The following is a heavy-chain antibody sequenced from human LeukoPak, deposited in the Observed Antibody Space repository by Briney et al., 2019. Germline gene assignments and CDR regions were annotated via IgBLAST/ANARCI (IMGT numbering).Heavy chain of an antibody. CDR1: GFTFSSYW. D-gene: IGHD6-19*01. CDR3: ATDRYSSGWYDYFDY. CDR2: IKQDGSEQ. J-gene: IGHJ4*02. V-gene: IGHV3-7*01. Sequence: GGSLRLSCAASGFTFSSYWMSWVRQAPGKGLEWVANIKQDGSEQYYVDSVKGRFTTSRDNAKNSLYLQMNSLRAEDTALYYCATDRYSSGWYDYFDYWGQGTLVTVSS.